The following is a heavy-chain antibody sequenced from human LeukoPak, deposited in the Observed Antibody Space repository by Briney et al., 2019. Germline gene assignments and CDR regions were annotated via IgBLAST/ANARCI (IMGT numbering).Heavy chain of an antibody. CDR3: ARALGSLHYYYGMDV. CDR1: GGTFSSYA. V-gene: IGHV1-69*13. Sequence: SVKVSCKASGGTFSSYAISWVRQAPGQGLEWMGVIIPIFGTANYAQKFQGRVTITADESTSTAYMELSSLRSEDTAVYYCARALGSLHYYYGMDVWGQGTTVTVSS. J-gene: IGHJ6*02. D-gene: IGHD3-16*02. CDR2: IIPIFGTA.